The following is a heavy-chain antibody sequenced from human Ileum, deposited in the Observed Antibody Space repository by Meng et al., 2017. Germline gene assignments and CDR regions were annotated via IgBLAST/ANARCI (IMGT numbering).Heavy chain of an antibody. J-gene: IGHJ5*02. CDR2: IKKDGSEI. CDR1: GFTFSTYW. V-gene: IGHV3-7*01. D-gene: IGHD2-21*01. Sequence: GGSLRLSCAASGFTFSTYWMTWVRQAPGKGLEWVANIKKDGSEIYYVDSVKGRFTVSRDNAKSTLLLQMNSLRAEDTAVYYCARDCCTVPYDLWGQGTLVTVSS. CDR3: ARDCCTVPYDL.